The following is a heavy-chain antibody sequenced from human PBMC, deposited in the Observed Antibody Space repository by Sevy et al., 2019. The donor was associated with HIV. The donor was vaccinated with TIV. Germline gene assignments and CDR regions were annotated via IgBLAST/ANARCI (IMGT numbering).Heavy chain of an antibody. CDR1: GFTFSSYS. CDR2: ISSSSTI. J-gene: IGHJ4*02. CDR3: ARDESGLY. D-gene: IGHD3-10*01. Sequence: GGSLRLSCAASGFTFSSYSMNWVRQAPGKGLEWVSYISSSSTIYYADSVKGRFTISRDNAKNSLYLQMNSLRDEDTAVYYCARDESGLYWGQGTLVTVSS. V-gene: IGHV3-48*02.